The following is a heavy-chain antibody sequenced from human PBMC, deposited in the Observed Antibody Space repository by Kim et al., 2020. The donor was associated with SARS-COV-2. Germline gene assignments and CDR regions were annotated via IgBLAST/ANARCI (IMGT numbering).Heavy chain of an antibody. J-gene: IGHJ6*03. CDR3: ARHEGGYQLLSYYYSYYLVV. D-gene: IGHD2-2*01. CDR1: GVSISSSSYY. CDR2: LYYSGST. V-gene: IGHV4-39*01. Sequence: SETLSLTCTASGVSISSSSYYWGWIRQPPGKGLEWIGSLYYSGSTYYNPSLKSRVIISVDTSKNQFSLKLRSVTAADTAVYYCARHEGGYQLLSYYYSYYLVVWGEGTPVTVSS.